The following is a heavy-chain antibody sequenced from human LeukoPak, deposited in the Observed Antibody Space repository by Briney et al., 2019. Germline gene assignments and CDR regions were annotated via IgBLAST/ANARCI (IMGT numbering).Heavy chain of an antibody. V-gene: IGHV3-48*03. D-gene: IGHD3-9*01. Sequence: PGGSLRLSCAASEFTFSSYEMNWVRQAPGKGLEWVSYISSSGSTIYYADSVKGRFTISRDNAKNSLDLQMNSLRAEDTAVYYCARAPTKFRRDWIDPWGQGTLVTVSS. J-gene: IGHJ5*02. CDR1: EFTFSSYE. CDR3: ARAPTKFRRDWIDP. CDR2: ISSSGSTI.